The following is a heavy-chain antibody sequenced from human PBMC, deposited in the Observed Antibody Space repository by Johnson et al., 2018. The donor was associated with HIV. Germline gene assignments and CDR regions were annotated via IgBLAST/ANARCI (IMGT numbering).Heavy chain of an antibody. J-gene: IGHJ3*02. CDR2: VGLRGDT. Sequence: VQLVESGGGVVRPGGSLRLSCAASGFTFDDYAMSWVRQAPGKGLEWVSGVGLRGDTHYSDSVKGRFTISREDARESVFLQMNILRAGDTALYFCARGVAGVPGLDDVFDIWGQGTMVTVSP. CDR3: ARGVAGVPGLDDVFDI. D-gene: IGHD3/OR15-3a*01. V-gene: IGHV3-20*04. CDR1: GFTFDDYA.